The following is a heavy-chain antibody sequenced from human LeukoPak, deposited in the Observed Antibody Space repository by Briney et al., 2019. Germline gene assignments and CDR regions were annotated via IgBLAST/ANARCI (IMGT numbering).Heavy chain of an antibody. CDR3: ARVGYCSSTSCLDFDY. D-gene: IGHD2-2*01. V-gene: IGHV1-18*01. CDR2: ISAYNGNT. J-gene: IGHJ4*02. CDR1: GYTFTSYG. Sequence: GASVKVSCKASGYTFTSYGISWVRQAPGQGLEWMGWISAYNGNTNYAQKLQGRVTMTTDTSTSTAYMELRSLSSDDTAVYYCARVGYCSSTSCLDFDYWGQGTLVTVSS.